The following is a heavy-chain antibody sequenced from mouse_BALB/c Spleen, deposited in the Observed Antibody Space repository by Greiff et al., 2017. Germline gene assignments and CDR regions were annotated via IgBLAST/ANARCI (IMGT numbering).Heavy chain of an antibody. CDR3: APYGNYAMDY. CDR1: GFNFKDTY. J-gene: IGHJ4*01. D-gene: IGHD2-10*02. Sequence: VQLQQSGAELVKPGASVKLSCTASGFNFKDTYMHWVKQRPEQGLEWIGRIDPANGNTKYDPKFQGKATITADTSSNTAYLQLSSLTSEDTAVYYCAPYGNYAMDYWGQGTSVTVSS. CDR2: IDPANGNT. V-gene: IGHV14-3*02.